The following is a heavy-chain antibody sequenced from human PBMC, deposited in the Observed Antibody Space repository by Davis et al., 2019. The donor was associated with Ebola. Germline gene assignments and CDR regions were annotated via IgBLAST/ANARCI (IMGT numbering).Heavy chain of an antibody. V-gene: IGHV1-18*01. CDR3: ARVPITIFGVVIQDDYYYGMDV. Sequence: AASVKVSCKASGYTFTSYGISWVRQAPGQGLEWMGWISAYNGNTNYAQKLQGRVTMTTDTSTSTAYMELRSLRSDDTAVYYCARVPITIFGVVIQDDYYYGMDVWGQGTTVTVSS. CDR1: GYTFTSYG. CDR2: ISAYNGNT. D-gene: IGHD3-3*01. J-gene: IGHJ6*02.